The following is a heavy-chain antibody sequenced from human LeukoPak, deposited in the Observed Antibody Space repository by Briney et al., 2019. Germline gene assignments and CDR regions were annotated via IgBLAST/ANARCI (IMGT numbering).Heavy chain of an antibody. CDR2: IYYSGST. V-gene: IGHV4-59*01. CDR3: AGAQRGYCSSTSCYYAWFDP. J-gene: IGHJ5*02. D-gene: IGHD2-2*01. Sequence: SETLSLTCTVSGGSISSYYWSWIRQPPGKGLEWIGYIYYSGSTNYNPSLKSRVTISVDTSKNQFSLKLSSVTAADTAVYYCAGAQRGYCSSTSCYYAWFDPWGQGTLVTVSS. CDR1: GGSISSYY.